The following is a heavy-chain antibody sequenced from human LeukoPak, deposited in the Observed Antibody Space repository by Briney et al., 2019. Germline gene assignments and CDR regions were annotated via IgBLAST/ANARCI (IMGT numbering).Heavy chain of an antibody. J-gene: IGHJ5*02. V-gene: IGHV4-4*02. CDR3: ARDSIMIMFGGVRGFDP. Sequence: PSETLSLTCAVSGGSISSSNWWSWVRQPPGKGLEWIGEIYHSGSTNYNPSLKSRVTISVDKSKNQFSLKLSSVTAADTAVYYCARDSIMIMFGGVRGFDPWGQGTLVTVSS. D-gene: IGHD3-16*01. CDR1: GGSISSSNW. CDR2: IYHSGST.